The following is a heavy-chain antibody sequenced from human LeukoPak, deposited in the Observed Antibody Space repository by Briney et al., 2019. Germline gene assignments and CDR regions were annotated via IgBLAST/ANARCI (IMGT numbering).Heavy chain of an antibody. CDR2: IHPSGTL. CDR3: SRGLDSRKLGY. D-gene: IGHD3-22*01. V-gene: IGHV4-31*03. J-gene: IGHJ4*02. CDR1: GASFSSGDQY. Sequence: SQTLSLTCTVSGASFSSGDQYWNWIRQSPGKGLEWIGSIHPSGTLYNNPSLESRVTMSMDTSKNQFSLNLNSATAADTAVYFCSRGLDSRKLGYWGQGTLVTVSS.